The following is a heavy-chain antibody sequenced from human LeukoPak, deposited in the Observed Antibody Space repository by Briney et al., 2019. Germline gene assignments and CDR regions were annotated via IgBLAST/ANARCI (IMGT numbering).Heavy chain of an antibody. Sequence: EASVKVSCKASGYTFTAYLMHWVRQAPGQGPEWMAWINPNGGDANYAEKFQGRVTMTRDTSISTAYMELSRLSSDDTAIYYCARDSVYYGGPGAPDIWGQGTMVTVSS. D-gene: IGHD4-23*01. J-gene: IGHJ3*02. CDR3: ARDSVYYGGPGAPDI. CDR2: INPNGGDA. CDR1: GYTFTAYL. V-gene: IGHV1-2*02.